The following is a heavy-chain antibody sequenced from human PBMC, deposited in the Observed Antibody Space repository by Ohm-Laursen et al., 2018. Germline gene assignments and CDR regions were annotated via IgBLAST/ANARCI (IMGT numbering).Heavy chain of an antibody. CDR2: IYSRGST. CDR1: GFTVSSNY. Sequence: SLRLSCAAPGFTVSSNYMSWVRQAPGKGLEWVSVIYSRGSTYYADSVKGRFTISRDNSKNTLYLQMNSLRAEDTAVYYCAKDRVVGGTTPFDYWGQGTLVTVSS. CDR3: AKDRVVGGTTPFDY. D-gene: IGHD1-26*01. V-gene: IGHV3-53*01. J-gene: IGHJ4*02.